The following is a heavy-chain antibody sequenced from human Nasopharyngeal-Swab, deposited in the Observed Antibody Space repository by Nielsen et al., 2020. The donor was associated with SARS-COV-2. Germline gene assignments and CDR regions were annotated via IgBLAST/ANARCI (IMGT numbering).Heavy chain of an antibody. Sequence: GESLKTSCAASGFTFSPYWMTWVRPAPGKGLEWVANVKQDGTEKYFVDSVKGRFTISRDNAKNSLYLHMNSLRAEDTAVYYCARDEILDYWGQGTLVTVSS. CDR3: ARDEILDY. V-gene: IGHV3-7*01. D-gene: IGHD2/OR15-2a*01. CDR1: GFTFSPYW. CDR2: VKQDGTEK. J-gene: IGHJ4*02.